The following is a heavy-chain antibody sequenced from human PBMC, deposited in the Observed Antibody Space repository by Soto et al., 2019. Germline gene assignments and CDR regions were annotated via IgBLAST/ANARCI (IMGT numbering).Heavy chain of an antibody. CDR1: GFTFSSYA. Sequence: EVQLLESGGGLVQPGGSLRLSCAASGFTFSSYAMSWVRQAPGKGLEWVSAISGSGGSTYYADSVKGRFTISRDNSKNTPYLQMTSLRAEDTAVYYCAKESRNCSSTSCSGPDSSSSPYYFDYWGQGTLVTVSS. CDR3: AKESRNCSSTSCSGPDSSSSPYYFDY. D-gene: IGHD2-2*01. J-gene: IGHJ4*02. V-gene: IGHV3-23*01. CDR2: ISGSGGST.